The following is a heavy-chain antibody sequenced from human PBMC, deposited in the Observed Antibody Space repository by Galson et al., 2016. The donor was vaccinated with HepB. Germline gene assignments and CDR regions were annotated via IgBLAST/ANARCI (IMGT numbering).Heavy chain of an antibody. CDR1: GISFSNSD. CDR2: IGTAGDT. D-gene: IGHD1-26*01. CDR3: VRELSDRSSYGWHFDL. V-gene: IGHV3-13*04. J-gene: IGHJ2*01. Sequence: SLRLSCAATGISFSNSDLHWVRQASGKGLEWVSAIGTAGDTYYPSSVEGRITISRDNAKSSLYLQMDSLRGEDTAIYYCVRELSDRSSYGWHFDLWGRGTLVTVSS.